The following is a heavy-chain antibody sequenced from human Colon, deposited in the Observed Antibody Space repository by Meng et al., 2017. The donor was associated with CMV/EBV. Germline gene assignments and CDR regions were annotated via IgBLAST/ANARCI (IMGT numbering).Heavy chain of an antibody. CDR1: GFTFSSYD. V-gene: IGHV3-48*03. D-gene: IGHD4-23*01. Sequence: GGSLRLSCRTSGFTFSSYDMNWVRQTPEKGLEWVAHIDSNGTIKYYAASVQGRFTISRDNAKDSPYLQMNSLRVDDTALYYCARGRWGPWGHGTLVTVSS. CDR2: IDSNGTIK. CDR3: ARGRWGP. J-gene: IGHJ5*02.